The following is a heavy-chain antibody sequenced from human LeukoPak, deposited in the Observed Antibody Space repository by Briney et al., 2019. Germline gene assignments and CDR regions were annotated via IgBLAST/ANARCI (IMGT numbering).Heavy chain of an antibody. J-gene: IGHJ6*03. V-gene: IGHV4-59*01. D-gene: IGHD3-10*01. CDR2: IHYSGST. CDR1: GGSISSYY. Sequence: SETLSLTCTVSGGSISSYYWSWIRQPPGKGLECIGYIHYSGSTNYSPSLKSRVTISVDTSKNQFSLKLSSVTAADTAVYYCARVEEGYGSGRRENFYYYYMDVWGKGTTVTISS. CDR3: ARVEEGYGSGRRENFYYYYMDV.